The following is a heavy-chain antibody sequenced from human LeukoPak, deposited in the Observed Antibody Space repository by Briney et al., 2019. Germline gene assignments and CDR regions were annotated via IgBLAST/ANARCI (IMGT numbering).Heavy chain of an antibody. CDR1: GFTFDDYA. D-gene: IGHD3-22*01. CDR3: ARQEARNYYYEGLDY. Sequence: PGGSLRLSCAASGFTFDDYAMHWVRQAPGKGLEWVSLISWDGGSTYYADSVKGRFTIDRDNSKNTVYLQMNSLRPDDTAIYFCARQEARNYYYEGLDYWGQGNLVTVSS. J-gene: IGHJ4*02. CDR2: ISWDGGST. V-gene: IGHV3-43D*03.